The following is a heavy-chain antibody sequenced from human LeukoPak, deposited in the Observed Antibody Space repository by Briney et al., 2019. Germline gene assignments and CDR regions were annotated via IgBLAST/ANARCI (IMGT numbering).Heavy chain of an antibody. Sequence: ASVKVSCKASGYTFTSYGISWVRQAPGQGLEWMGWISAYNGNTNYAQKLQGRVTMTTDTSTSTAYMELRSLRSDDTAVYCCARDDYDFWSGYPSFDYWGQGTLVTVSS. CDR1: GYTFTSYG. CDR3: ARDDYDFWSGYPSFDY. V-gene: IGHV1-18*01. J-gene: IGHJ4*02. CDR2: ISAYNGNT. D-gene: IGHD3-3*01.